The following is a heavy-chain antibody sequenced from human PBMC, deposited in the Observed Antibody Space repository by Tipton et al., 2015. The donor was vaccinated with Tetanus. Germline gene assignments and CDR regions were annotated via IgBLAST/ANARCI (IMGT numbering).Heavy chain of an antibody. D-gene: IGHD6-19*01. CDR2: IKHDETEK. Sequence: SLRLSCAASGFTFSSYWMSWARQAPGKGLEWVANIKHDETEKYYVDSVRGRFNISRDNAKRSLYLQMDSLRAEDTAVYYCARERGTSGWGFWGQGTLVSVSS. CDR1: GFTFSSYW. CDR3: ARERGTSGWGF. J-gene: IGHJ4*02. V-gene: IGHV3-7*01.